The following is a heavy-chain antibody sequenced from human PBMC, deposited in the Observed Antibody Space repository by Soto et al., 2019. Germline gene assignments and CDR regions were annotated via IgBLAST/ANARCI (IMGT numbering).Heavy chain of an antibody. CDR2: IYYSGST. J-gene: IGHJ5*02. V-gene: IGHV4-59*08. CDR1: GGSISSYY. Sequence: SETLSLTCTVSGGSISSYYWSWIRQPPGKGLEWIGYIYYSGSTNYNPSLKSRVTISVDTSKNQFSLKLSSVTAADTAVYYCARLGAYCSGGSCYKKGSNWFDPWGQGTLVTAPQ. D-gene: IGHD2-15*01. CDR3: ARLGAYCSGGSCYKKGSNWFDP.